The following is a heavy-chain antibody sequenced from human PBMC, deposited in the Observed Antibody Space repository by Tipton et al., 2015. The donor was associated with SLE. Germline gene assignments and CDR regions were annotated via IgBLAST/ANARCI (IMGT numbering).Heavy chain of an antibody. CDR1: GGSISSHY. CDR2: IYYSGST. Sequence: TLSLTCTVSGGSISSHYWSWIRQPPGKGLEWIGYIYYSGSTNYNPSLKSRVTISVDTSKNQFSLKLSSVTAADTAVYYCARQYYYYYGMDVWGQGTTVTVSS. CDR3: ARQYYYYYGMDV. J-gene: IGHJ6*02. V-gene: IGHV4-59*11.